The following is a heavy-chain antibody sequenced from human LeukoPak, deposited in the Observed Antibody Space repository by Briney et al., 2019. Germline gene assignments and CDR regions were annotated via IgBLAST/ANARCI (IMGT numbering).Heavy chain of an antibody. V-gene: IGHV3-23*01. Sequence: GGSLRLSCAASGFTFSSYSMNWVRQAPGKGLEWVSAISGSGGSTYYADSVKGRFTISRDNAKNSLYLQMNSLRAEDTAVYYCAKMYGGTYIGSWGQGTLVTVSA. J-gene: IGHJ4*02. D-gene: IGHD1-26*01. CDR1: GFTFSSYS. CDR3: AKMYGGTYIGS. CDR2: ISGSGGST.